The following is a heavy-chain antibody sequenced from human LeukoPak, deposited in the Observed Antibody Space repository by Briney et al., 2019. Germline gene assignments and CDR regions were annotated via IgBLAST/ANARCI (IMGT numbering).Heavy chain of an antibody. J-gene: IGHJ4*02. V-gene: IGHV3-21*01. Sequence: GGSLRLSCAASGFTFSSYSMNWVRQAPGKGLEWVSSISSSSSYIYYADSVKGRFTISGDNAKNSLYLQMNSLRAEDTAVYYCARDRYSGSYGPLDYWGQGTLVTVSS. CDR2: ISSSSSYI. D-gene: IGHD1-26*01. CDR3: ARDRYSGSYGPLDY. CDR1: GFTFSSYS.